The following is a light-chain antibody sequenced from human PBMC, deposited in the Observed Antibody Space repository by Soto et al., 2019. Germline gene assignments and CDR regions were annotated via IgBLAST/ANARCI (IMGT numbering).Light chain of an antibody. CDR3: SSYTTSSTYV. CDR1: SSDIGDNNF. J-gene: IGLJ1*01. V-gene: IGLV2-14*01. Sequence: QAVVTQPASVSGSPGQSITISCTGTSSDIGDNNFVSWYQQHPGKAPKLVIFEVTARPSGVSDRFSGSKSGNTASLTISGLQAEDEADFYCSSYTTSSTYVFGTGTKLTVL. CDR2: EVT.